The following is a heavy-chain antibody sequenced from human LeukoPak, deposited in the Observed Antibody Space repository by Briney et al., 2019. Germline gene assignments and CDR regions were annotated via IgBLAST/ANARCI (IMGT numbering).Heavy chain of an antibody. D-gene: IGHD6-19*01. CDR2: IYYSGST. J-gene: IGHJ6*02. Sequence: PSETLSLTCTVSGGSISSSSYYWGWIRQPPGKGLEWIGSIYYSGSTYYNPSLKSRVTISVDTSKNQFSLKLSSVTAADTAVYYCARLDIWGEYSSGWRRGSYYYYGMDVWGQGTTVTVSS. V-gene: IGHV4-39*01. CDR3: ARLDIWGEYSSGWRRGSYYYYGMDV. CDR1: GGSISSSSYY.